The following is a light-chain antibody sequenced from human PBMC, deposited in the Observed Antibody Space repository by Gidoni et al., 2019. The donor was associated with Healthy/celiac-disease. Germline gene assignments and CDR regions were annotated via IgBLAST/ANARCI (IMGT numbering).Light chain of an antibody. J-gene: IGKJ3*01. CDR2: WAS. V-gene: IGKV4-1*01. CDR1: QSVLYSANNKNY. CDR3: QQSYSTPFT. Sequence: DIVMTQSPDSLAVSLGERATINCKSSQSVLYSANNKNYLAWYQQKPGQTPKLLIYWASTRESGVPDRFSGSGSGTDFTLTISSLQAEDVAVYYCQQSYSTPFTFGPGTKVDIK.